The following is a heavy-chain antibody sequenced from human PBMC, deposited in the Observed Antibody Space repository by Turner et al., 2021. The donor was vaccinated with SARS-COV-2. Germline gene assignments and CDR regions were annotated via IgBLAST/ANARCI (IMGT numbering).Heavy chain of an antibody. J-gene: IGHJ4*02. CDR2: IYSGGTT. V-gene: IGHV3-53*02. Sequence: EVQLVETGGGLIQPGGSLRTSCSVSGFIVSHNYVSWFRQAPGKGLEWVSVIYSGGTTYYADSVKGRFTISRDSSKNTLSLQMNSLRVEDTAVYYCAILSGYYDSSGYLLGDYWGQGTLVTVSS. CDR1: GFIVSHNY. CDR3: AILSGYYDSSGYLLGDY. D-gene: IGHD3-22*01.